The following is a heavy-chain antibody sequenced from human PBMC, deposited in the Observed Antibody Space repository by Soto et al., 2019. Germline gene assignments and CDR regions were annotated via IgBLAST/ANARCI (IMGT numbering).Heavy chain of an antibody. J-gene: IGHJ4*02. CDR1: GFTFSSYD. V-gene: IGHV3-13*01. Sequence: EVQLVESGGGLVQPGGSLRLSCSASGFTFSSYDMHWVRQVTGKGLDWVSAISTAGQTFYADSLKGRFTISRDNAKNSLYLQMNSLRAEDTAVYYCARERDSYSAAWQEFNYWGQGTLVTVSS. CDR3: ARERDSYSAAWQEFNY. CDR2: ISTAGQT. D-gene: IGHD6-13*01.